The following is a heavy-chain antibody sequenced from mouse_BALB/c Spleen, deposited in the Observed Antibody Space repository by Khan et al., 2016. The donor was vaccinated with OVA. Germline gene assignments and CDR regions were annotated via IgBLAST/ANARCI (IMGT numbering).Heavy chain of an antibody. D-gene: IGHD1-2*01. CDR1: GYSITSGYD. J-gene: IGHJ2*01. CDR3: ARTATIKY. Sequence: EVQLQESGPGLVKPSQSLSLTCTVTGYSITSGYDWNWIRQFPGNKLEWMGYIRYSGSTNYNPSLKSRISLTRETSKHQFFHQLNSVTTEDTATYYCARTATIKYWGQGTTLTVSS. CDR2: IRYSGST. V-gene: IGHV3-1*02.